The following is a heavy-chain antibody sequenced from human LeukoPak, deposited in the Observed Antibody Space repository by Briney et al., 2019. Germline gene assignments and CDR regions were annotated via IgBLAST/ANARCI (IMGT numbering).Heavy chain of an antibody. CDR2: IHYSGST. J-gene: IGHJ6*02. V-gene: IGHV4-31*03. CDR3: AREGRQLVPYYYYGMDV. D-gene: IGHD6-6*01. CDR1: GGSISSDEYY. Sequence: SSETLSLTCTVSGGSISSDEYYWSWIRQHPGKGLVWIGYIHYSGSTYYNPALKSRLTRSVDTSKNQFSLKLSSVTAADTAVYYCAREGRQLVPYYYYGMDVWGQGTTVTVSS.